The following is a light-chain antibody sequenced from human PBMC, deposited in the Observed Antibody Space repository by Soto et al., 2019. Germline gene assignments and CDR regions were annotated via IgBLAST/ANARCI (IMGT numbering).Light chain of an antibody. CDR2: GAS. V-gene: IGKV3-15*01. J-gene: IGKJ4*01. CDR1: QSVSSN. Sequence: EIVMTQSPATLSVSPGGRATLSCRASQSVSSNLAWYQQKPGQAPRLLIYGASTRATGIPARFSGSGSGTEFTLTISSLQSEDFAVYYCQQYNNWPRVTFGGGTKVEIK. CDR3: QQYNNWPRVT.